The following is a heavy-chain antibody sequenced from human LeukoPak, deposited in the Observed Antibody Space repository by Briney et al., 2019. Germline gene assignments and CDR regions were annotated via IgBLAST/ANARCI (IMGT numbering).Heavy chain of an antibody. Sequence: ASVKVSCKPSVYTFTGYYIYWVRQAPGQGLEWMGWINPNSSGTHYAQNFQGRVTMTRDTSISTAYMELSSLRSDDTAVFYCARSTYTSGGVDSWGQGTLVTVSS. CDR1: VYTFTGYY. CDR3: ARSTYTSGGVDS. CDR2: INPNSSGT. V-gene: IGHV1-2*02. D-gene: IGHD6-19*01. J-gene: IGHJ4*02.